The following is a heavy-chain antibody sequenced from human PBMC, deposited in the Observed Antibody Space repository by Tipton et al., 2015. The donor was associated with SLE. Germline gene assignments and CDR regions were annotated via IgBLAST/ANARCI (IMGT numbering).Heavy chain of an antibody. V-gene: IGHV4-61*01. D-gene: IGHD3-22*01. CDR3: ARGTYYYDSSGYPFDY. CDR2: IYYSGST. CDR1: GGSISSSSHY. Sequence: LRLSCTVSGGSISSSSHYWSWIRQPPGKGLEWIGYIYYSGSTNYNPSLKSRVTISVDTSKNQFSLKLSSVTAADTAVYYCARGTYYYDSSGYPFDYWGQGTLVTVSS. J-gene: IGHJ4*02.